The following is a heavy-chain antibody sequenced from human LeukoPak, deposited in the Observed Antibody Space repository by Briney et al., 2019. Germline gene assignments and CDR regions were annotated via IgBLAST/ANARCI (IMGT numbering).Heavy chain of an antibody. D-gene: IGHD4-17*01. CDR1: GFTFSDYG. CDR3: AKDLVTVTTPGYAFDI. J-gene: IGHJ3*02. V-gene: IGHV3-23*01. Sequence: GGSLRLSCAGSGFTFSDYGMSWVRQAPGKGLEWVSTIAGSGGNTNYADSVKGRFTISRDNSKSTLSLTMNSLRADDTAVYYCAKDLVTVTTPGYAFDIWGQGTMVTVSS. CDR2: IAGSGGNT.